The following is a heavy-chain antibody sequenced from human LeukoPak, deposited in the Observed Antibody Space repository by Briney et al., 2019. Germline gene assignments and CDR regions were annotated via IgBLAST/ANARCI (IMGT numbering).Heavy chain of an antibody. Sequence: GGSLRLSCAASGFTFSSYGMHWVRQAPGKGLEWVAVISYDGSNKYYADSVKGRFTISRDNSKNTLYLQMNSLRSDDTAVYYCARASWGFDPWGQGTLVTVSS. D-gene: IGHD3-16*01. CDR3: ARASWGFDP. V-gene: IGHV3-30*03. J-gene: IGHJ5*02. CDR1: GFTFSSYG. CDR2: ISYDGSNK.